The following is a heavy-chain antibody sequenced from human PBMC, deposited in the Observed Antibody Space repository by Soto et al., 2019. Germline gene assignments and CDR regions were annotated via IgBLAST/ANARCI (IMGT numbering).Heavy chain of an antibody. CDR3: ARDRYGDYPDY. V-gene: IGHV4-59*01. CDR2: IYYSGST. D-gene: IGHD4-17*01. CDR1: GGSISSYY. Sequence: SETLSLTCTVSGGSISSYYWSWIRQPPGKGLEWIGYIYYSGSTNYNPSLKSRVTISVDTSKNQFSLKLSSVTAADTAVYYCARDRYGDYPDYWGQGTLVTVS. J-gene: IGHJ4*02.